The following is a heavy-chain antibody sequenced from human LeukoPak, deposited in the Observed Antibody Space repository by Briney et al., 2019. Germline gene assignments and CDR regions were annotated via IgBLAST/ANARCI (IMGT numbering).Heavy chain of an antibody. D-gene: IGHD6-6*01. Sequence: AQTLSLMCTVSGGSISSSSYYWGWIRQPPGKGLEWIGSIYYSGSTYYTPSLKSRVTISVDTSKNQFSLKLSSVTAADTAVYYCARGVVGSSSGFDYWGQGTLVTVSS. CDR1: GGSISSSSYY. CDR2: IYYSGST. CDR3: ARGVVGSSSGFDY. J-gene: IGHJ4*02. V-gene: IGHV4-39*01.